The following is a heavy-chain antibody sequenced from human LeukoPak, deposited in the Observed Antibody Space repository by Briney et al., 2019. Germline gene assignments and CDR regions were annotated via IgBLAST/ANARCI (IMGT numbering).Heavy chain of an antibody. CDR1: GGTFSSYA. D-gene: IGHD6-13*01. CDR3: ATPNSSSWSYYYYGMDV. V-gene: IGHV1-69*04. CDR2: IIPILGIA. J-gene: IGHJ6*02. Sequence: SVKDSCKASGGTFSSYAISWVRQAPGQGLEWMGRIIPILGIANYAQKFQGRVTITADKSTSTAYMELSSLRSEDTAVYYCATPNSSSWSYYYYGMDVWGQGTTVTVSS.